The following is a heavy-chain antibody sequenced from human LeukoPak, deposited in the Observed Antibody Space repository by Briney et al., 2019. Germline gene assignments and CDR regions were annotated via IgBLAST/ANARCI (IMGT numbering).Heavy chain of an antibody. J-gene: IGHJ4*02. Sequence: KSSETLSLTCTVSGGSISGFYWSWIRQPPGKGLEWIGYIHYSGSTNYNPSLKSRVIISLDTSKNQFSLRLSSVTAADTAVYYCARHARKRLTSNWDFWGQGTLVTVSS. CDR3: ARHARKRLTSNWDF. V-gene: IGHV4-59*08. D-gene: IGHD2-21*02. CDR1: GGSISGFY. CDR2: IHYSGST.